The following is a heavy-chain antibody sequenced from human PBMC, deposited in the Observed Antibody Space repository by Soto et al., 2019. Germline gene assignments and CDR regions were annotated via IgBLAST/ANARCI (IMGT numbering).Heavy chain of an antibody. J-gene: IGHJ4*02. V-gene: IGHV1-2*04. CDR2: INPNSGGT. CDR3: ARDPSPTDRLSGRMEYYFDY. Sequence: ASVKVSCKASGYTFTGYYMHWVRQAPGQGLEWMGWINPNSGGTNYAQKFQGWVTMTRDTSISTAYMELSRLRSDDTAVYYCARDPSPTDRLSGRMEYYFDYWGQGTLVTVSS. D-gene: IGHD2-15*01. CDR1: GYTFTGYY.